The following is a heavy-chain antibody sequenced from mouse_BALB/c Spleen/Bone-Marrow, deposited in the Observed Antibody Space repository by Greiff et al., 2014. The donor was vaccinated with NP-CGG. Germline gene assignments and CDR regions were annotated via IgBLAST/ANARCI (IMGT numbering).Heavy chain of an antibody. CDR1: GYTFTSYW. V-gene: IGHV1S22*01. Sequence: LQQSGSELVRPEASVKPSCKASGYTFTSYWMHWVKQRPGQGLEWIGNIYPGSGSTNYDERFKSKATLTVDTSSSTAYMQLSSLTSEDSAVYYCTKGLPSAYWGQGTLVTVSA. J-gene: IGHJ3*01. CDR2: IYPGSGST. CDR3: TKGLPSAY. D-gene: IGHD2-4*01.